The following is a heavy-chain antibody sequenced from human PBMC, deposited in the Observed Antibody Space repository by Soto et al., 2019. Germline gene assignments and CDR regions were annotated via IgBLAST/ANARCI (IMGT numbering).Heavy chain of an antibody. J-gene: IGHJ4*02. CDR3: AKDIKALVVAALN. CDR1: GFTFDDYA. V-gene: IGHV3-9*01. Sequence: EVQLVESGGGSVQPGRSLRLSCAASGFTFDDYAMHWVRQAPGKGLEWVSGISWNSGSIGYADSVKGRFTISRDNAKNSLYLQMNSLRAEDTALYYCAKDIKALVVAALNWGQGTLVTFSS. CDR2: ISWNSGSI. D-gene: IGHD5-12*01.